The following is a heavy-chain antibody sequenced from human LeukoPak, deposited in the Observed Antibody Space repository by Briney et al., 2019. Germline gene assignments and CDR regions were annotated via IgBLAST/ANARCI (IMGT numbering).Heavy chain of an antibody. V-gene: IGHV1-46*01. J-gene: IGHJ4*02. CDR2: INPSGGST. CDR1: GYTFTSYY. D-gene: IGHD3-10*01. CDR3: ASFRYGSGSYYEED. Sequence: ASVKVSCKASGYTFTSYYMHWVRQAPGQGLEWMGIINPSGGSTSYAQKFQGRVTMTRNTSISTAYMELSSLRSGDTAVYYCASFRYGSGSYYEEDWGQGTLVTVSS.